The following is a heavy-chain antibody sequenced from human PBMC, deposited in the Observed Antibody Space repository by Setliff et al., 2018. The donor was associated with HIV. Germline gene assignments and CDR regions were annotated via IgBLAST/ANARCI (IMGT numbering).Heavy chain of an antibody. V-gene: IGHV1-2*06. CDR3: ASKGGSENYPDSDAFDI. D-gene: IGHD3-10*01. J-gene: IGHJ3*02. CDR2: INPHNAAA. CDR1: GYAFTGYF. Sequence: ASVKVSCKASGYAFTGYFLHWVRQAPGQGLEWMGRINPHNAAADYSQIFQGRVTMTRDTSIGTVYLELSRLKFNDTAVYFCASKGGSENYPDSDAFDIWGQGTLVTVSS.